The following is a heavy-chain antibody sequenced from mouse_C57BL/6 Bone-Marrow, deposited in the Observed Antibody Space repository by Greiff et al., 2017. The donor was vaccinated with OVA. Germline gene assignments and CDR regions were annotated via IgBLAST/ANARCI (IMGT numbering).Heavy chain of an antibody. CDR3: ARNTVRAMDY. CDR2: INPNNGGT. Sequence: EVQLQQSGPELVKPGASVKISCKASGYTFTDYYMNWVKQSHGKSLEWIGDINPNNGGTSYNQKFKGKATLTVDKSSSTAYMELRSLTSEDSAVYYCARNTVRAMDYWGQGTSVTVSS. D-gene: IGHD1-1*01. J-gene: IGHJ4*01. CDR1: GYTFTDYY. V-gene: IGHV1-26*01.